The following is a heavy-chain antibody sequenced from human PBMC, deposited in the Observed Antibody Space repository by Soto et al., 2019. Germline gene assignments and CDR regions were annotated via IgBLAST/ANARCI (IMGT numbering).Heavy chain of an antibody. V-gene: IGHV4-38-2*01. D-gene: IGHD3-3*01. CDR3: ARGQRFSDWFDP. Sequence: PSETLSLTCAVSGYSISSGYYWGWIRQPPGKGLEWIGSIYHSGSTYYNPSLKSRVTISVDTSKNQFSLRLLSVTDADTAVYYCARGQRFSDWFDPWGQGTLV. J-gene: IGHJ5*02. CDR2: IYHSGST. CDR1: GYSISSGYY.